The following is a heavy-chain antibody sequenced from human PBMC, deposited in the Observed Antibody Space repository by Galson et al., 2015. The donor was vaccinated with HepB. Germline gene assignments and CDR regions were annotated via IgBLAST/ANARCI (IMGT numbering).Heavy chain of an antibody. Sequence: SLRLSCAASGFTFSDYYMEWVRQAPGKGLGWVGRVRHKARRYTTDYVTSVEGRFTISRDDSKNSLYLQMDSLKTEDTAVYYCSRTLPGIDLDYWGQGTLVAVSS. J-gene: IGHJ4*02. CDR1: GFTFSDYY. D-gene: IGHD3-3*02. CDR2: VRHKARRYTT. CDR3: SRTLPGIDLDY. V-gene: IGHV3-72*01.